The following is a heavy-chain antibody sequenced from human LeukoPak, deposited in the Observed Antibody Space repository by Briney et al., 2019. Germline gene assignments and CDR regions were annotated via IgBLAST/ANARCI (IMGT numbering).Heavy chain of an antibody. CDR2: IRYDGSNK. J-gene: IGHJ4*02. CDR3: AKDLSMVRAVTYFDY. D-gene: IGHD3-10*01. V-gene: IGHV3-30*02. Sequence: PGGSLRLSCAASGFTFSSYGMHWVRQAPGKGLEWVAFIRYDGSNKYYADSVKGRFTISRDNSANTLYLQMNTLRAEDTAVYYCAKDLSMVRAVTYFDYWGQGTLVTVSS. CDR1: GFTFSSYG.